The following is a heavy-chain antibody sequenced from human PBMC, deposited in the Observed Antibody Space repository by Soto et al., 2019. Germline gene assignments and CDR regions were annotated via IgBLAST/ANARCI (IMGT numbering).Heavy chain of an antibody. CDR2: ISGYGGST. V-gene: IGHV3-23*01. CDR3: AKDLELEVFTAEYLDH. J-gene: IGHJ4*02. D-gene: IGHD1-1*01. Sequence: EVQLLESWGGLVQPGGSLRLSCAASGFTFSSYAMSWVRQAPGKGLEWVSSISGYGGSTYYADSVKGRFTISRDNSKNTLYLQMNSLRAEDTAVYYCAKDLELEVFTAEYLDHWGQGSLVTVSS. CDR1: GFTFSSYA.